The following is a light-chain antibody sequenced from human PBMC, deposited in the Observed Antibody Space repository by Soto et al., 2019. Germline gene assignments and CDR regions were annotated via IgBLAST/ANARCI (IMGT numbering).Light chain of an antibody. CDR1: SSDVGGYNY. Sequence: QSALTQPPSASGSPGQSVTISCTGTSSDVGGYNYVSWYQQHPGKAPKLMIYEVTKRPSGVPDRFSGSKSGNTASLTVSGLRADDEADYYCSSYAGSNNFFGGGTQLTVL. V-gene: IGLV2-8*01. J-gene: IGLJ2*01. CDR2: EVT. CDR3: SSYAGSNNF.